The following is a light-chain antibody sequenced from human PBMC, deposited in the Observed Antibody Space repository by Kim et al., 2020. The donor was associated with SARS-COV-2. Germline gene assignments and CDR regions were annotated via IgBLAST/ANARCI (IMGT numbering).Light chain of an antibody. V-gene: IGKV3-15*01. CDR3: QQFNNWPRT. J-gene: IGKJ1*01. CDR1: QSVSSN. Sequence: EIVMTQSPATLSVSPGERATLSCRASQSVSSNLAWYQRKPGQAPRLLIYGASTRATVIPARFSGGGSGTEFTLTISSLQSEDFAVYYCQQFNNWPRTFGQGTKVEIK. CDR2: GAS.